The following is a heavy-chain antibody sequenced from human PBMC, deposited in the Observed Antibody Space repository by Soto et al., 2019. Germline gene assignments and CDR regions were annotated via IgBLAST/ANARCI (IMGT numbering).Heavy chain of an antibody. CDR3: AKDGVYYDFWSGYYLDYHYYYYTDV. D-gene: IGHD3-3*01. CDR1: GFTFSSYA. Sequence: PGGSLRLSCAASGFTFSSYAMSWVRQAPGKGLEWVSAISGSGGSTYYADSVKGRFTISRDNSKNTLYLQMNSLRAEDTAVYYCAKDGVYYDFWSGYYLDYHYYYYTDVWCKGTTVTGSS. CDR2: ISGSGGST. V-gene: IGHV3-23*01. J-gene: IGHJ6*03.